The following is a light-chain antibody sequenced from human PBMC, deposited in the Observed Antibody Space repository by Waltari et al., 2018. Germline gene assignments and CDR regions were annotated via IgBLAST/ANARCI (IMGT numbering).Light chain of an antibody. J-gene: IGLJ3*02. CDR2: EVS. CDR1: SRDVGGYHY. V-gene: IGLV2-14*01. Sequence: QSALTQPASVSGSPGQSIPISCTGTSRDVGGYHYVSWYQHHPGKAPKLMIYEVSNRPSGVSNRFSGSKSGNTASLTISGLQAEDEADYYCSSYTSSSTLVFGGGTKLTVL. CDR3: SSYTSSSTLV.